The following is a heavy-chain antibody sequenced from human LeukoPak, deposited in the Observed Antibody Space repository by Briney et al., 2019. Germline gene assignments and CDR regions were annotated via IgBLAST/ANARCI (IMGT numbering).Heavy chain of an antibody. V-gene: IGHV4-34*01. CDR1: GGSFSGYY. CDR2: MYYSGST. Sequence: SETLSLTCAVYGGSFSGYYWSWIRQSPGKGLEWIGSMYYSGSTYYNPSLKSRVTISVDTSKNQFSLKLSSVTAADTAVYYCARTYCGGDCSLYNWFDPWGQGTLVTVSS. D-gene: IGHD2-21*02. J-gene: IGHJ5*02. CDR3: ARTYCGGDCSLYNWFDP.